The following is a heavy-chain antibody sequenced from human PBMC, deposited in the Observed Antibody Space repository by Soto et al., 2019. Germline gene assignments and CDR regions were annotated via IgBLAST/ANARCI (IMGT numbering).Heavy chain of an antibody. D-gene: IGHD3-10*01. V-gene: IGHV4-34*01. J-gene: IGHJ4*02. CDR1: DGSSXXXX. CDR2: IDHSGST. Sequence: QVQLQQWGAGLLKPSETLSLTCAVYDGSSXXXXXXXXXXXXXXGLEWIGEIDHSGSTNYNASLKSRVTISEDTSKKQFSLELRFXTAADTAVYYCARGGLIRGVLYYWGQGTLVTVSS. CDR3: ARGGLIRGVLYY.